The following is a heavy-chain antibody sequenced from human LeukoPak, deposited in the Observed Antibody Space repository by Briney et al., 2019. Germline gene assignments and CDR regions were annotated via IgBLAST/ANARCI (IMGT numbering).Heavy chain of an antibody. CDR1: GYTFTSYY. Sequence: ASVKVSCKASGYTFTSYYMHWVRQAPGQGLEWMGILNPNSGGTNYAQKFQGWVTMTRDTSISTAYMELSRLRSDDTAVYYCARDPGVEYGSGSSPRAFDIWAKGQWSPSLQ. D-gene: IGHD3-10*01. J-gene: IGHJ3*02. CDR2: LNPNSGGT. CDR3: ARDPGVEYGSGSSPRAFDI. V-gene: IGHV1-2*04.